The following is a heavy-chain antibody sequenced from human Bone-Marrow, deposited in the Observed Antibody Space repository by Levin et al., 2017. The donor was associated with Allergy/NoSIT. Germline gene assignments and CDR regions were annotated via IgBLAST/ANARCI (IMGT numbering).Heavy chain of an antibody. D-gene: IGHD3-10*01. J-gene: IGHJ6*02. Sequence: QAGGSLRLSCAASGFTFSSYAMHWVRQAPGKGLEWVAVISYDGSNKYYADSVKGRFTISRDNSKNTLYLQMNSLRAEDTAVYYCARDRSYYYGSGSYYYYGMDVWGQGTTVTVSS. V-gene: IGHV3-30*04. CDR2: ISYDGSNK. CDR1: GFTFSSYA. CDR3: ARDRSYYYGSGSYYYYGMDV.